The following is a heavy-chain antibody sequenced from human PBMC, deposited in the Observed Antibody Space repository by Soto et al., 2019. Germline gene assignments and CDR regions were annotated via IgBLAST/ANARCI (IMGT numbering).Heavy chain of an antibody. CDR3: ARDGYSSGWYSPSDFVD. CDR2: IWYDGSNK. CDR1: GFTFSSYG. J-gene: IGHJ4*02. Sequence: GGSLRLSCAASGFTFSSYGMHWVRQAPGKGLEWVAVIWYDGSNKYYADSVKGRFTISRDNSKNTLYLQMNSLRAEDTAVYYCARDGYSSGWYSPSDFVDWGQGTLVTVSS. D-gene: IGHD6-19*01. V-gene: IGHV3-33*01.